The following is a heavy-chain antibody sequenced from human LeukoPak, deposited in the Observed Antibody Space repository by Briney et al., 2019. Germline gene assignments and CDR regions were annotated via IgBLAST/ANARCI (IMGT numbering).Heavy chain of an antibody. V-gene: IGHV3-7*03. D-gene: IGHD3-22*01. J-gene: IGHJ4*02. CDR1: GFTLSTYW. CDR3: AREGNYYDANGYSVY. CDR2: INPDGSGK. Sequence: GGSLRLSCEASGFTLSTYWMNWVRQVPGKGLDWVANINPDGSGKRYVDSVKGRFTIARDNADNSLSLQMNSLRAEDTAVYYCAREGNYYDANGYSVYWGQGTLVTVSS.